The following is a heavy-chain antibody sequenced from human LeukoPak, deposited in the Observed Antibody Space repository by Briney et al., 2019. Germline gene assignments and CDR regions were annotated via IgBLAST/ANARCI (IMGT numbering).Heavy chain of an antibody. Sequence: SVKVSCKASGGTFSSYAISWVRQAPGQGLEWMGGIIPIFGTANYAQKFQGRVTITTDESTSTAYMELSSLRSEDTAVYYCARGAVVPAATPSGHYYYYYMDVWGKGTTVTVSS. D-gene: IGHD2-2*01. CDR3: ARGAVVPAATPSGHYYYYYMDV. V-gene: IGHV1-69*05. J-gene: IGHJ6*03. CDR2: IIPIFGTA. CDR1: GGTFSSYA.